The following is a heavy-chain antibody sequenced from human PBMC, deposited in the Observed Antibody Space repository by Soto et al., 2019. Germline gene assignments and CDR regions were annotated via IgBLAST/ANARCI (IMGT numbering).Heavy chain of an antibody. D-gene: IGHD2-2*01. V-gene: IGHV3-30*18. Sequence: PGGSLRLSCAAAGFSFSSYGMHWVRQAPGKGLEWVAVISYDGSNKDYADSVKGRFTISRDNSKNTLYLQMNSLRLEDTAVYYCAKDHCSSTSCYWYNWFDPWGQGTLVTVSS. CDR3: AKDHCSSTSCYWYNWFDP. CDR1: GFSFSSYG. CDR2: ISYDGSNK. J-gene: IGHJ5*02.